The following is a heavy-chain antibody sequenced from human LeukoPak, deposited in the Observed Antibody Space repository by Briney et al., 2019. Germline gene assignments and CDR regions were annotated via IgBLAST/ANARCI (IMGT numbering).Heavy chain of an antibody. D-gene: IGHD1-1*01. CDR3: AKDRRGNAPRGAFDI. CDR2: ISGGGGAT. J-gene: IGHJ3*02. CDR1: GGSFSGYY. Sequence: PSETLSLTCAVYGGSFSGYYWSWVRQAPGKGLEWVSAISGGGGATFYADSVKGRFTISRDNSKNTLCLQMNGLRAEDTAVYYCAKDRRGNAPRGAFDIWGQGTMVTVSS. V-gene: IGHV3-23*01.